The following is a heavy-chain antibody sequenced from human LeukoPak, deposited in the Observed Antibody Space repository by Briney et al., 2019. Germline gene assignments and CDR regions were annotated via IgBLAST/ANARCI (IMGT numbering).Heavy chain of an antibody. Sequence: ASVKVSCKASGYTFTSYDINWVRQATGQGLEWMGWMNPNSGNTGYAQKLQGRVTMTTDTSTSIAYMELRSLRSDDTAVYYCARPRVYSSSPFDYWGQGTLVTVSS. J-gene: IGHJ4*02. CDR2: MNPNSGNT. CDR3: ARPRVYSSSPFDY. CDR1: GYTFTSYD. D-gene: IGHD6-13*01. V-gene: IGHV1-8*02.